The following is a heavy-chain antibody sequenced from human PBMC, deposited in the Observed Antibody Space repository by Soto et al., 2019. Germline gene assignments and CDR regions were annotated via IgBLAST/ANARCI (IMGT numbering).Heavy chain of an antibody. CDR3: ATDPRVLTPEDYCFDH. J-gene: IGHJ4*02. V-gene: IGHV3-30-3*01. Sequence: QVQLVESGGGVVQPGRSLRLSCAASGFPFSTYALHWIRQAPGKGLEWVAVISYHGLTTYYADPVQGRFTFSRDNSENTLYLQMNSLRAEDTAVYYCATDPRVLTPEDYCFDHWGQGTLVTVSS. CDR1: GFPFSTYA. CDR2: ISYHGLTT.